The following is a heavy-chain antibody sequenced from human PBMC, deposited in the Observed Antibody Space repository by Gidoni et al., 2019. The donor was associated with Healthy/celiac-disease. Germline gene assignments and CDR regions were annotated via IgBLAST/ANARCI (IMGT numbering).Heavy chain of an antibody. CDR2: ISSNGGST. J-gene: IGHJ4*02. CDR3: VKWELRLGELSSFDY. Sequence: EVQLVESGGGLVQPGGSLRLSCSASGFTFSSYAMHWVRQAPGKGLEYVSAISSNGGSTYYADSVKGRFTISRDNSKNTLYLQMSSLRAEDTAVYYCVKWELRLGELSSFDYWGQGTLVTVSS. V-gene: IGHV3-64D*06. CDR1: GFTFSSYA. D-gene: IGHD3-16*02.